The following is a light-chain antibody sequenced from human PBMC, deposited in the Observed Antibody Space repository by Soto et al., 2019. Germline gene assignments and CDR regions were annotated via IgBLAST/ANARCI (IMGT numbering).Light chain of an antibody. CDR2: GAS. CDR1: QSISSD. CDR3: QQYNNWPTWT. Sequence: EVVMTQSPSTLSVSPGERATLSCRASQSISSDLAWYQQKPVRAPRLLIYGASNRASDIPARFSGSGSGTEFTLTISSLQSEDFAVYYCQQYNNWPTWTFGQGTKV. J-gene: IGKJ1*01. V-gene: IGKV3-15*01.